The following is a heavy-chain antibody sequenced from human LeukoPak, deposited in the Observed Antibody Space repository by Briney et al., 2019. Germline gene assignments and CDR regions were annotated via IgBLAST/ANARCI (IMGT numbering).Heavy chain of an antibody. J-gene: IGHJ4*02. Sequence: QPGGSLLLSCAASGFTVSSNYMNWVRQAPGKGLEWVSVITSGGNTYYADSVKGRFTTSRDNSKNTLYVQMNSLRAEDTAIYYCARGRGYRDYDRPLDYWGQGTLVTVSS. CDR2: ITSGGNT. CDR1: GFTVSSNY. CDR3: ARGRGYRDYDRPLDY. V-gene: IGHV3-53*01. D-gene: IGHD5-12*01.